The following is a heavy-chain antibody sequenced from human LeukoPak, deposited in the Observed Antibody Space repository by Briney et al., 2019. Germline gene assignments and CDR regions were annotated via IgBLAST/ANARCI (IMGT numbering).Heavy chain of an antibody. J-gene: IGHJ3*02. CDR1: GYTFTYYG. D-gene: IGHD2-15*01. CDR2: INPNSGDT. CDR3: AKVREVGTNIEVVVVDTSGAFDM. Sequence: ASVKVSCKASGYTFTYYGISWVRQAPGQGLEWMGRINPNSGDTNFAQKFQGRVTLTRDTSISTSYMELSSLRSDDTAVYFCAKVREVGTNIEVVVVDTSGAFDMWGQGTMVTVSS. V-gene: IGHV1-2*06.